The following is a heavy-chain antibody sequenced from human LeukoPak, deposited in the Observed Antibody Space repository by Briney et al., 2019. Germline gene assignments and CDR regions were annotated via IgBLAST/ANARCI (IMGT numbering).Heavy chain of an antibody. CDR1: GGSISSSSYY. CDR3: ARATGSIAAATSYYFDY. D-gene: IGHD6-13*01. CDR2: IYYSGST. Sequence: SETLSLTCTVSGGSISSSSYYWGWIRQPPGKGLEWIGSIYYSGSTYYNPSLKSRVTISVDTSKNQFTLNLSSVTAADTAVYYCARATGSIAAATSYYFDYWGQGTLVTVSS. J-gene: IGHJ4*02. V-gene: IGHV4-39*01.